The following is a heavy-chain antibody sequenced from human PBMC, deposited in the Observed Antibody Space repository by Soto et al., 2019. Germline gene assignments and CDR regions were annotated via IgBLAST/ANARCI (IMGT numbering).Heavy chain of an antibody. CDR2: IIPIFGTA. J-gene: IGHJ6*02. V-gene: IGHV1-69*12. CDR1: GGTFSSYA. Sequence: QVQLVQSGAEVKKPGSSVKVSCKASGGTFSSYAISWVRQAPGQGLEWMGGIIPIFGTANYAQKFQGRVTLTADESASTAYMELSSLRSEDRAVYYCASSVAKYYYYGMDVWGQGTTVTVSS. D-gene: IGHD5-12*01. CDR3: ASSVAKYYYYGMDV.